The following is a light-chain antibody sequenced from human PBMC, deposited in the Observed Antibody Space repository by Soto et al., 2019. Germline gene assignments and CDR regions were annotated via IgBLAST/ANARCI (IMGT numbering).Light chain of an antibody. V-gene: IGLV1-44*01. CDR3: AAWDDSLNGMV. CDR2: SNT. Sequence: QSVLTQPPSAPGTPGQRVTISCSGSSSNIGSNTVNWYQQLPGTAPKLLIYSNTRRPSGVPDRFSASKSDTSVSLVISGLQSEDEADYYCAAWDDSLNGMVFGGGTKLTVL. J-gene: IGLJ2*01. CDR1: SSNIGSNT.